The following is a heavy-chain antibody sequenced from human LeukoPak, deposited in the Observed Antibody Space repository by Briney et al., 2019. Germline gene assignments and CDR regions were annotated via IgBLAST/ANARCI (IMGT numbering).Heavy chain of an antibody. CDR1: GYTFTGYY. J-gene: IGHJ4*02. D-gene: IGHD4-17*01. CDR3: ARDGSRGYGDFDY. Sequence: GASVKVSCKASGYTFTGYYMHWVRQAPGQGLEWMGWISAYNGNTDSAQKVQGRVTMTTDTSTSTAYMELRSLRSDDTAVYYCARDGSRGYGDFDYWGQGTLVTVSS. V-gene: IGHV1-18*04. CDR2: ISAYNGNT.